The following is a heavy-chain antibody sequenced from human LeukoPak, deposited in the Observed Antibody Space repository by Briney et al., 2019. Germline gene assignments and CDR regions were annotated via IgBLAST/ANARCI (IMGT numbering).Heavy chain of an antibody. CDR1: GGSISSYY. CDR3: AREWELGPYNWFDP. V-gene: IGHV4-4*07. CDR2: IYTSGST. D-gene: IGHD1-26*01. Sequence: SETLSLTCTVSGGSISSYYWSWIRQPAGKGLEWIGRIYTSGSTNYNPSLKSRVTTSVDTSKNQFSLKLSSVTAADTAVYYCAREWELGPYNWFDPWGQGTLVTVSS. J-gene: IGHJ5*02.